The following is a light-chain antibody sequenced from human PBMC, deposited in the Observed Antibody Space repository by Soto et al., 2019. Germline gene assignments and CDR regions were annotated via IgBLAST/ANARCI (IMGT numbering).Light chain of an antibody. CDR1: QSVSSSY. Sequence: EIVLKQSPGTLSLSPGERATLSCRASQSVSSSYLAWYQQKPGQAPRLLIYGASSRATGIPDRFSGSGSGTDFTLTIIRLEPEDFAVYYCQQYGRAPTKTFGQGTKVEIK. CDR3: QQYGRAPTKT. CDR2: GAS. J-gene: IGKJ1*01. V-gene: IGKV3-20*01.